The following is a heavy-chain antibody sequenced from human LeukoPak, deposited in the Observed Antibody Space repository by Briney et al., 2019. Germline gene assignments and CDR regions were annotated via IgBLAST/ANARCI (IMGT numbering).Heavy chain of an antibody. Sequence: EASVKVSCKASGGTFSSCAISWVRQAPGQGLEWMGGIIPIFGTANYAQKFQGRVTITADESTSTAYMELSSLRSDDTAVYYCARREGNWNYFDYWGQGTLVTVSS. D-gene: IGHD1-20*01. J-gene: IGHJ4*02. CDR3: ARREGNWNYFDY. CDR1: GGTFSSCA. V-gene: IGHV1-69*13. CDR2: IIPIFGTA.